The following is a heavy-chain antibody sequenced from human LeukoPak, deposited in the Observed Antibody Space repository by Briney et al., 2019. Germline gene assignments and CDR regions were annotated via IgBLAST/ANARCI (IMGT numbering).Heavy chain of an antibody. CDR1: GFTFSSYA. CDR2: ISSSGSTI. D-gene: IGHD6-6*01. V-gene: IGHV3-48*03. J-gene: IGHJ4*02. Sequence: GGSLRLSCAASGFTFSSYAMCWVRQAPGKGLEWVSYISSSGSTIYYADSVKGRFTISRDNAKSSLYLQMNSLRAEDTAVYYCARVRDTEGTAARHFDYWGQGTLVTVSS. CDR3: ARVRDTEGTAARHFDY.